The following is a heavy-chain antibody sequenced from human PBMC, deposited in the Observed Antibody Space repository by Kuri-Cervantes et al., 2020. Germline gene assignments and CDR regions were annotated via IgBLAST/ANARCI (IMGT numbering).Heavy chain of an antibody. Sequence: SVKVSCKASGYTFTSYAMHWVRQAPGQGLEWMGGIIPIFGTANYAQKFQGRVTITADESTSTAYMELSSLRSEDTAVYYCARARFFYYDSSGYYVGLGFDYWGQGTLVTVSS. CDR3: ARARFFYYDSSGYYVGLGFDY. CDR1: GYTFTSYA. V-gene: IGHV1-69*13. J-gene: IGHJ4*02. CDR2: IIPIFGTA. D-gene: IGHD3-22*01.